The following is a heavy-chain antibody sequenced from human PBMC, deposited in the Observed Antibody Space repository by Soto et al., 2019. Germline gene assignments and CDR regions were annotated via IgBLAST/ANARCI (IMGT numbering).Heavy chain of an antibody. J-gene: IGHJ6*03. D-gene: IGHD3-9*01. V-gene: IGHV3-33*01. CDR1: GFTFSSYG. Sequence: QVQLVESGGGVVQPGRSLRLSCAASGFTFSSYGMHWVRQAPGKGLEWVAVIWYDGSNKYYADSVKGRFTISRDNSKNTLYLQMNSLRAEDTAVYYCARGPKVIDWLLSREEDYYMDVWGQGTTVTVSS. CDR3: ARGPKVIDWLLSREEDYYMDV. CDR2: IWYDGSNK.